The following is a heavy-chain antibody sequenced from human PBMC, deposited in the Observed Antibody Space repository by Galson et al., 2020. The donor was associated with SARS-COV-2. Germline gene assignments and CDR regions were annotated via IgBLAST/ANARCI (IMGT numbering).Heavy chain of an antibody. CDR2: INHSGST. D-gene: IGHD5-12*01. CDR1: GGSFSGYY. Sequence: SEPLSLTCAVSGGSFSGYYWSWLRQPPGKGLEWIGEINHSGSTNYNPSPKSRVTISVDTSKNQFSLKLSSVTAADTAVYYCSSGYEGNDYWGQGTLVTVSS. CDR3: SSGYEGNDY. V-gene: IGHV4-34*01. J-gene: IGHJ4*02.